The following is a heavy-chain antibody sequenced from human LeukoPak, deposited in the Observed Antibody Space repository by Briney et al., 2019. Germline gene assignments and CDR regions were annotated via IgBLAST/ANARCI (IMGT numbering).Heavy chain of an antibody. CDR3: ATGYSSTWYYFDY. CDR2: IYHSGST. Sequence: SETLSLTCAVSGYSISSGFHWGWIRQPPGMGLEGIGSIYHSGSTYYNPSLKSRVAISVDTSKNQFSLKLSSVTAADTAVYYCATGYSSTWYYFDYWGQGTLVTVSS. V-gene: IGHV4-38-2*01. D-gene: IGHD6-13*01. CDR1: GYSISSGFH. J-gene: IGHJ4*02.